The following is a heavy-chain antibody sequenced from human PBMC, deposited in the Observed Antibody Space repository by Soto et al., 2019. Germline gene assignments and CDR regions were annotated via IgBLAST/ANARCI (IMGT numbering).Heavy chain of an antibody. V-gene: IGHV4-31*03. J-gene: IGHJ4*02. CDR1: GGSISSGGYY. Sequence: LSLTCTVSGGSISSGGYYWSWIRQHPGKGLEWIGYIYYSGSTYYNPSLKLRVTISVDTSKNQFSLKLSSVTAADTAVYYCARAVLLWFGELSSAYFDYWGQGTLVTVSS. CDR2: IYYSGST. D-gene: IGHD3-10*01. CDR3: ARAVLLWFGELSSAYFDY.